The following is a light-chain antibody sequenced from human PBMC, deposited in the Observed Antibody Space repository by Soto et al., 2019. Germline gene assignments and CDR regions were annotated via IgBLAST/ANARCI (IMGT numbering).Light chain of an antibody. CDR3: QQRSSSIT. Sequence: ESVLTQSAATLSLSPGERATLSCRASQSVSSYLAWYQQKPGQAPRLLIYDASNRATGIPARFSGSGSGTDFTLTISGLEPEDFVVYYCQQRSSSITFGQRTRLEIK. CDR1: QSVSSY. CDR2: DAS. J-gene: IGKJ5*01. V-gene: IGKV3-11*01.